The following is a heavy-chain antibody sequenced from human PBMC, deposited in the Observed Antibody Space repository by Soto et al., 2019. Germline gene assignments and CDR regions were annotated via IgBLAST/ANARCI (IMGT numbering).Heavy chain of an antibody. Sequence: PSETLSLTCTVSGASISGFYWSWIRKPAGKGLEWIGRIYATGTTDYNPSLKSRVMMSVDTSKKQFSLKLRSVTAADTAVYYCVRDGTKTLRDWFDPWGQGISGTVS. J-gene: IGHJ5*02. V-gene: IGHV4-4*07. CDR2: IYATGTT. CDR1: GASISGFY. CDR3: VRDGTKTLRDWFDP. D-gene: IGHD1-1*01.